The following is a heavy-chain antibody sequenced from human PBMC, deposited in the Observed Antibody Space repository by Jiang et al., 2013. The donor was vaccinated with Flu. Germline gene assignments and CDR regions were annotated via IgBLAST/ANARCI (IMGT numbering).Heavy chain of an antibody. Sequence: GLVKPSETLSLTCSVSDDSIISDSNYWGWVRQPPGKGLEWIGSIYYSGSTYYNPSLKSRVTISVDVSKNQFSLKLSSVTAADTAVYYCARHMGLTIQRFDPWGQGTLVTVSS. V-gene: IGHV4-39*01. CDR1: DDSIISDSNY. D-gene: IGHD3-3*01. CDR2: IYYSGST. CDR3: ARHMGLTIQRFDP. J-gene: IGHJ5*02.